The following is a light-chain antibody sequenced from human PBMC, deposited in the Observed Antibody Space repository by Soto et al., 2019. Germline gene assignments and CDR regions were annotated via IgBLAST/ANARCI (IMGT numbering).Light chain of an antibody. V-gene: IGKV3-15*01. Sequence: EVVMTQSPATLSVSPGERATLSCRASQSVGTDLAWYQQIPGQTPRLLMYGASTRATGVPARFSGTGSGTEFTLTISSLQSEDFAVYYCQQYDNWPCTFGQGTKVEIK. CDR1: QSVGTD. CDR2: GAS. CDR3: QQYDNWPCT. J-gene: IGKJ1*01.